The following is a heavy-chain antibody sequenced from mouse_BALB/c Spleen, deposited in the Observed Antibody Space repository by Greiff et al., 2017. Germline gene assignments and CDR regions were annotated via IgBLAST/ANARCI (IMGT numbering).Heavy chain of an antibody. CDR2: ISYSGST. CDR3: ARKDYRYDWFAY. D-gene: IGHD2-14*01. J-gene: IGHJ3*01. CDR1: GYSITSDYA. V-gene: IGHV3-2*02. Sequence: DVKLVESGPGLVKPSQSLSLTCTVTGYSITSDYAWNWIRQFPGNKLEWMGYISYSGSTSYNPSLKSRISITRDTSKNQFFLQLNSVTTEDTATYYCARKDYRYDWFAYWGQGTLVTVSA.